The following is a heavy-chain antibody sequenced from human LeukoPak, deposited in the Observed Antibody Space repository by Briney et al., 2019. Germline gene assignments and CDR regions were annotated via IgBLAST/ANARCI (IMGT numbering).Heavy chain of an antibody. CDR3: ARVGEYSGSYVIDY. CDR1: GFTVSSNY. Sequence: GGSLRLSCAASGFTVSSNYMTWVRQAPGKGLEWVSIIYSGGSAYYADSVKGRFTISRDNAKNTLYLQMNSLRAEDTAVYYCARVGEYSGSYVIDYWGQGTLVTVSS. J-gene: IGHJ4*02. CDR2: IYSGGSA. D-gene: IGHD1-26*01. V-gene: IGHV3-53*01.